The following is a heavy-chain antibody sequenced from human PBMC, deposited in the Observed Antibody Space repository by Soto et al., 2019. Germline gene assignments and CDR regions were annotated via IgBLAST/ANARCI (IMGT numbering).Heavy chain of an antibody. CDR3: ARLGYADGY. D-gene: IGHD2-15*01. V-gene: IGHV4-59*01. CDR1: GGSISSYY. Sequence: SETLSLTCTVSGGSISSYYWSWIRQPPGKGLEKIGYIYYSGSTNYNPSLKSRDNISEDTSKNQFSLKLSSVTAADTAVYYCARLGYADGYWGQGTLVTVSS. J-gene: IGHJ4*02. CDR2: IYYSGST.